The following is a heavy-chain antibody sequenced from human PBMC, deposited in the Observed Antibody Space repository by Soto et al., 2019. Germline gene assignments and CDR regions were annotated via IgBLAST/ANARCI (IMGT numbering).Heavy chain of an antibody. J-gene: IGHJ6*02. CDR1: GGSVSSGSYY. D-gene: IGHD6-19*01. Sequence: QVQLQESGPGLVKPSETLSLTCTVSGGSVSSGSYYWSWIRQPPGKGLEWIGYIYYSGSTNYNPSRTSRVTISVDTSKNQFSLKLSSVTAADTAVYYCARGIDGWYQGRYYYGMDVWGQGTTVTVSS. CDR3: ARGIDGWYQGRYYYGMDV. V-gene: IGHV4-61*01. CDR2: IYYSGST.